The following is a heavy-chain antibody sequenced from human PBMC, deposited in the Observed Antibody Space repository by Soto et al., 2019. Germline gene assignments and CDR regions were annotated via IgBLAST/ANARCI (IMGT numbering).Heavy chain of an antibody. V-gene: IGHV4-59*10. CDR2: IHSTRSP. CDR1: GGSFSAYY. CDR3: ARSPAYGDYANLDT. J-gene: IGHJ5*02. D-gene: IGHD4-17*01. Sequence: SETLSLTCAVYGGSFSAYYWNWIRQPAGKGLEWIGRIHSTRSPNYNPSLKSRVTMSVDTSKNQFSLKLNLTSVTAADTAVYYCARSPAYGDYANLDTWGQGTLVTVSS.